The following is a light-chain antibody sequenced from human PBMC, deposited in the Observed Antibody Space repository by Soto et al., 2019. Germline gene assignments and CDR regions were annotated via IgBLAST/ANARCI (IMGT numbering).Light chain of an antibody. V-gene: IGKV3-11*01. Sequence: ETVLTQSPGTLSLFPGERATLSCRASQSVSDFLAWYQQKPGQAPRLLIYDAAKRAPGIPARFSGSGSGTDFTLTISSLEPGDSAVYYCQQRSNWPIFTFGPGTKV. J-gene: IGKJ3*01. CDR2: DAA. CDR1: QSVSDF. CDR3: QQRSNWPIFT.